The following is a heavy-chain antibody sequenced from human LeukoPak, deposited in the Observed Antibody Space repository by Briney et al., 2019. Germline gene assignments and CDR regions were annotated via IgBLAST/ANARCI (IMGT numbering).Heavy chain of an antibody. CDR3: ARIPVAAFKWFDP. D-gene: IGHD6-19*01. CDR1: GFIFSTYW. V-gene: IGHV3-7*01. Sequence: GGSLRLSCAASGFIFSTYWMSWVCQAPGKGLEWVANMKEDGSEKYYVDSVKGRFTISRDNAKNSLYLQMNSLRAEDTAVYYCARIPVAAFKWFDPWGQGTLVTVSS. CDR2: MKEDGSEK. J-gene: IGHJ5*02.